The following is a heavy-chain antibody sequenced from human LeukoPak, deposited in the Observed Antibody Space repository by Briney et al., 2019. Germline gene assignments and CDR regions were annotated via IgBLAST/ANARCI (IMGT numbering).Heavy chain of an antibody. Sequence: GASVKVSCKASGYTFTIYGISWVRQAPGQGLEWMGWISAYNGNTNYAQKLQGRVTMTTDTSTSTAYMELRSLRSDDTAVYYCARVRRDGYNMGPKQPRRGDAFDIWGQGTMVTVSS. D-gene: IGHD5-24*01. CDR3: ARVRRDGYNMGPKQPRRGDAFDI. CDR2: ISAYNGNT. V-gene: IGHV1-18*01. J-gene: IGHJ3*02. CDR1: GYTFTIYG.